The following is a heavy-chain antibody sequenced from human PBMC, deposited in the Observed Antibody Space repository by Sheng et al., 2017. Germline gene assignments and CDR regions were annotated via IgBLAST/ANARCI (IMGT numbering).Heavy chain of an antibody. CDR3: AKGQSAYSKSFDC. V-gene: IGHV3-23*01. Sequence: ESGGGVVQPGRSLRLSCEASGFTFSRYGMHWVRQAPGKGLEWVSTIIGSGDSTYYADSVKGRLTISRDNSKNTLYLQMNSLRAEDTAEYYCAKGQSAYSKSFDCWGQGTLVTVSS. CDR2: IIGSGDST. J-gene: IGHJ4*02. CDR1: GFTFSRYG. D-gene: IGHD5-18*01.